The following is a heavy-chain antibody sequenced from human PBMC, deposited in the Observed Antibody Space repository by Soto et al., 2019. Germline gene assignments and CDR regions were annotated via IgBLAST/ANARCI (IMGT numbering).Heavy chain of an antibody. CDR1: GASFSVYY. CDR3: ARHPSRRYYDSSGYYYPLVYGMDV. V-gene: IGHV4-34*01. CDR2: INHSGST. J-gene: IGHJ6*02. Sequence: SDTLSLTCAVYGASFSVYYWSWIRQPPGQGLDWIGEINHSGSTNYNPSLKSRVTISVDTSKNQFSLKLSSVTAADTAVYYCARHPSRRYYDSSGYYYPLVYGMDVWGQGTTVT. D-gene: IGHD3-22*01.